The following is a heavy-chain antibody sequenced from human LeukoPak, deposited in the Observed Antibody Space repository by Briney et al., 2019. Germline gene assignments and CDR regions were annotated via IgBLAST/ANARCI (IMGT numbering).Heavy chain of an antibody. V-gene: IGHV1-46*01. D-gene: IGHD3-10*01. Sequence: GASVKVSCKASGYTFTSYYMHWVRQAPGQGLEWMGIINPSGGSTSYAQKFQGRVTMTRDMSTSTVYMELSSLRSEDTAVYYCARDQEYRFGELFDGYYYYYMDVWGKGTTVTVSS. CDR1: GYTFTSYY. CDR2: INPSGGST. J-gene: IGHJ6*03. CDR3: ARDQEYRFGELFDGYYYYYMDV.